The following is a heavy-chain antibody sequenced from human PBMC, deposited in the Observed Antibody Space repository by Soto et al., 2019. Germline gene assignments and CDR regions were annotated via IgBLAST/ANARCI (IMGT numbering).Heavy chain of an antibody. V-gene: IGHV1-69*13. CDR2: IIPIFGTA. CDR3: ARDWAYYYGSGTFDP. D-gene: IGHD3-10*01. CDR1: GGTFSSYA. J-gene: IGHJ5*02. Sequence: SVKVSCKASGGTFSSYAISWVRQAPGQGLEWMGGIIPIFGTANYAQKFQGRVTITADESTSTAYMEPSSLRSEDTAVYYCARDWAYYYGSGTFDPWGQGTLVTVSS.